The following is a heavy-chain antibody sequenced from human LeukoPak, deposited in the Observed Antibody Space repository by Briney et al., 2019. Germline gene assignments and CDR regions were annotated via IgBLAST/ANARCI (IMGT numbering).Heavy chain of an antibody. D-gene: IGHD1-26*01. J-gene: IGHJ6*02. CDR2: IYYSGST. CDR1: GGSISGSSYY. Sequence: PSETLSLTCTVSGGSISGSSYYWGWIRQPPGKGLEWIGSIYYSGSTYYNPSLKSRVTVSVDTSKNQFSLRLSSVTAADTAVYYSARSRGSNLLNYYYGMDVWGQGTTVTVSS. CDR3: ARSRGSNLLNYYYGMDV. V-gene: IGHV4-39*07.